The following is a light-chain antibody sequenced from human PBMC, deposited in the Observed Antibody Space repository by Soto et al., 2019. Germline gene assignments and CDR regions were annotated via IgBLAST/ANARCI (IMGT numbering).Light chain of an antibody. Sequence: QSALTQPPSASGSPGQSVTISCTGTSSDVGGYNFVSWYQQHPGKAPKLMIYELNKRPSGVPDRFSGSKSGNTASLTVSGLQAEDEADYYCSSYAGSNNYVFGTGTQLTVL. CDR3: SSYAGSNNYV. J-gene: IGLJ1*01. CDR1: SSDVGGYNF. V-gene: IGLV2-8*01. CDR2: ELN.